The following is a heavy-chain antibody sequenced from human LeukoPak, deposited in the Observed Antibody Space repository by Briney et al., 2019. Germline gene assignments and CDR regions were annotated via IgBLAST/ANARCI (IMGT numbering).Heavy chain of an antibody. Sequence: SETLSLTCTVSGGSINNYYWIWIRQPPGRGLEWIGYIHYSGSTNYKLSLKSRVTISVDTSKKQFSLKLSSVTAADTAVYYCARVTGFYGMDVWGQGTTVTVSS. CDR3: ARVTGFYGMDV. CDR2: IHYSGST. D-gene: IGHD3-16*01. J-gene: IGHJ6*02. CDR1: GGSINNYY. V-gene: IGHV4-59*12.